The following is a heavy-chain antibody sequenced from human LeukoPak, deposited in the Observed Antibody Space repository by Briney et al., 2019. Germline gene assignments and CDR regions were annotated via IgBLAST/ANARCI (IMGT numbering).Heavy chain of an antibody. V-gene: IGHV3-30*18. J-gene: IGHJ3*02. CDR2: ISDDGSNK. CDR3: AKVGYTGSYMYAFDM. CDR1: GFTFSNYG. D-gene: IGHD1-26*01. Sequence: GGSLRLSCVASGFTFSNYGMHWVRQAPGKGLEWVAVISDDGSNKYYPDSAKGRFTISRDNSKSTLNLQMDSLRIEDTAVYYCAKVGYTGSYMYAFDMWGQGTMVTVSS.